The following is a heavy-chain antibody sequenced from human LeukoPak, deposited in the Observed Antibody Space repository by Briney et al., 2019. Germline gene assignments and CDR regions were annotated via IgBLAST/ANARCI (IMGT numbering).Heavy chain of an antibody. V-gene: IGHV1-18*01. CDR1: GYTFTSYG. D-gene: IGHD3-16*02. J-gene: IGHJ4*02. CDR2: ISAYNGNT. Sequence: ASVKFSCTASGYTFTSYGISWVRQAPGQGLEWLGWISAYNGNTNYAQKLQGRVTMTTDTSTSTAYMELRSLRSDDTAVYYCAGDLYGIMITFGGVIGPDYWGQGTLVTVSS. CDR3: AGDLYGIMITFGGVIGPDY.